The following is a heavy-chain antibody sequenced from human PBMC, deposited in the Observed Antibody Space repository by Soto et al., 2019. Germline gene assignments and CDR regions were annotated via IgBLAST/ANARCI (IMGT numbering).Heavy chain of an antibody. CDR3: AKPNARLLVNNWFDP. J-gene: IGHJ5*02. V-gene: IGHV3-23*01. CDR2: ISGSGGST. D-gene: IGHD3-9*01. Sequence: EVQLLESGGGLVQPGGSLRLSCAASGFTFSSYAMSWVRQAPGKGLEWVSAISGSGGSTYYADSVKGRFTISRDNSKNTLYLQRNSLRAEDTAVYYCAKPNARLLVNNWFDPWGQGTLVTVSS. CDR1: GFTFSSYA.